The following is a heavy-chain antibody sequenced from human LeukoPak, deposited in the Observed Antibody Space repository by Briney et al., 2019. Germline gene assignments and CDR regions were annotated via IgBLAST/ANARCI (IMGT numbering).Heavy chain of an antibody. J-gene: IGHJ4*02. Sequence: PSETLSLTCAVYGGSFSDYYWSWVRQPPGKGLEWVEEINHSGSTNYNPSLKSRVTISVDTSKNQFSLKLSPVTAADTAVYYCARQGVTYYYGSGSQYYFDYWGQGTLVTVSS. CDR2: INHSGST. D-gene: IGHD3-10*01. CDR3: ARQGVTYYYGSGSQYYFDY. V-gene: IGHV4-34*01. CDR1: GGSFSDYY.